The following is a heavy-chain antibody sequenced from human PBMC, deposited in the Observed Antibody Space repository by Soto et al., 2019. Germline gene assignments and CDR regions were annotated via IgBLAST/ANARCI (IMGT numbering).Heavy chain of an antibody. V-gene: IGHV3-66*01. CDR2: IYSGGST. CDR3: ARELTVTTARTDY. CDR1: GFTVSSNY. Sequence: EVQLVESGGGLVQPGGSLRLSCAASGFTVSSNYMSWVRQAPGKGLEWVSVIYSGGSTYYADSVKGRFTISRDNSKNTLYLQMNSLRAEDTAVYYCARELTVTTARTDYWGQGTLVTVSS. D-gene: IGHD4-17*01. J-gene: IGHJ4*02.